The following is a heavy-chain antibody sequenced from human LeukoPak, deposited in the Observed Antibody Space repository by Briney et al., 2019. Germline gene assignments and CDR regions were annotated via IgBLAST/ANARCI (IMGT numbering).Heavy chain of an antibody. CDR2: ITWNSGSI. Sequence: GGSLRLSCAASGFTFDDYAMHWVRQAPAKGLEWVSGITWNSGSIGYADSVKGRFTISRDNAKNALYLQMSSLRAEDTALYYCVKGYYYDSSGYYYVDYYYGMDVWGQGTTVTVSS. CDR1: GFTFDDYA. CDR3: VKGYYYDSSGYYYVDYYYGMDV. V-gene: IGHV3-9*01. D-gene: IGHD3-22*01. J-gene: IGHJ6*02.